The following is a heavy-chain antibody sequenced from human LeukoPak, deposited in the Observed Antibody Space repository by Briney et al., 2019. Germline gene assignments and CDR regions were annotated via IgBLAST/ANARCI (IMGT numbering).Heavy chain of an antibody. CDR1: GFTFSSYE. D-gene: IGHD4-17*01. CDR2: ISSSGSTI. V-gene: IGHV3-48*03. J-gene: IGHJ6*03. Sequence: GGSLRLSCAASGFTFSSYEMNWVRQAPGKGLEWVSYISSSGSTIYYADSVKGRFTISRDNAKNSLYLQMNSLRAEDTAVYYCAKDGTAVPSYYYYYMDVWGKGTTVTVSS. CDR3: AKDGTAVPSYYYYYMDV.